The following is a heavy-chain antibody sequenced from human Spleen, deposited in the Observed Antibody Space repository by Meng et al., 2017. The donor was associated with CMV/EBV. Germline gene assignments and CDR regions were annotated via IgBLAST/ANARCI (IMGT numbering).Heavy chain of an antibody. V-gene: IGHV3-30*04. CDR2: ISNDGSQK. D-gene: IGHD2-15*01. Sequence: LSLTCAASGFTLSSYAVHWVRQAPGKGLEWVAVISNDGSQKFYADSVKGRFTISRDNSKNTLYLQMNSLRPEDTAVYYCAKGGGGNGIFDYWGQGTLVTVSS. CDR1: GFTLSSYA. J-gene: IGHJ4*02. CDR3: AKGGGGNGIFDY.